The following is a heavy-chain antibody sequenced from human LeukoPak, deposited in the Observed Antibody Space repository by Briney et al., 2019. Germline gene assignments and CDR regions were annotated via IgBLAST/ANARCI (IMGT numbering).Heavy chain of an antibody. CDR2: IRCDGSNK. CDR1: GFIFSTSG. CDR3: ARCRDVYRTPYY. Sequence: GGSLRLSCAASGFIFSTSGMHWVRQAPGKGLEWVAYIRCDGSNKYYPDSVKGRFTISRDNSENTLYLQMNSLRAEDTAVYYRARCRDVYRTPYYWGQGNPGHRLL. D-gene: IGHD5-24*01. V-gene: IGHV3-30*02. J-gene: IGHJ4*02.